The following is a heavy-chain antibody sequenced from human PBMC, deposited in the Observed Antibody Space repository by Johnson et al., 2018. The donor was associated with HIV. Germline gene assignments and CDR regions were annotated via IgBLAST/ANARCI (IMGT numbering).Heavy chain of an antibody. CDR1: GFTFSNAW. CDR2: IKSETDGGTA. Sequence: VQLVESGGGLINPGGSLRLSCAASGFTFSNAWMTWVRQAPGMGLEWVGRIKSETDGGTAYCAAPVKGRFTISRDNAQKSLYLQMDSLRVEDSAVYYCARDGVYSSPHDAFDIWGQGTMVTVSS. CDR3: ARDGVYSSPHDAFDI. J-gene: IGHJ3*02. D-gene: IGHD6-13*01. V-gene: IGHV3-15*01.